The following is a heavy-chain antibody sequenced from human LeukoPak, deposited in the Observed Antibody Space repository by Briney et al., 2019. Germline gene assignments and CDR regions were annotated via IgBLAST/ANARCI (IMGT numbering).Heavy chain of an antibody. Sequence: SETLSLTCAVYGGSFSGYYWSWIRQPPGKGLEWIGEIDHSGSTNYNPSLKSRVTISVDTSKNQFSLKLSSVTAADTAVYYCARVRRSVFGSYSGGWFDPWGQGTLVTVSS. V-gene: IGHV4-34*01. J-gene: IGHJ5*02. D-gene: IGHD1-26*01. CDR2: IDHSGST. CDR1: GGSFSGYY. CDR3: ARVRRSVFGSYSGGWFDP.